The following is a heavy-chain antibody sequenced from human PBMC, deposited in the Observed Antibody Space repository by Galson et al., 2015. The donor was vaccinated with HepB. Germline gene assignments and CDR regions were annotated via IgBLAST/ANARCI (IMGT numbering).Heavy chain of an antibody. V-gene: IGHV4-30-4*01. Sequence: LSLTCTVSGGSISRGDYFWSWVRQAPGRGLEWIGYIYHTGSAYYNPSLESRLTISIDTSKNQFSLKLSTVTAADTGLYYCAGAVGAAGDWEDAVDIWGQGPVVSVSS. CDR2: IYHTGSA. CDR3: AGAVGAAGDWEDAVDI. J-gene: IGHJ3*02. D-gene: IGHD2-21*01. CDR1: GGSISRGDYF.